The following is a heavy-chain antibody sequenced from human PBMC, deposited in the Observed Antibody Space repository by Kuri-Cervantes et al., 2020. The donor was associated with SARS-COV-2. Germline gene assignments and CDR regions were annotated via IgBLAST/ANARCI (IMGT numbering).Heavy chain of an antibody. CDR3: ARSHTLYGGNSSPWDY. CDR1: GYTFTGYY. J-gene: IGHJ4*02. V-gene: IGHV1-18*04. Sequence: ASVKVSCKASGYTFTGYYMHWVRQAPGRGLEWMGWISAYNGNTNYAQKLQGRVTMTTDTSTSTAYMELRSLRSDDTAVYYCARSHTLYGGNSSPWDYWGQGTLVTVSS. CDR2: ISAYNGNT. D-gene: IGHD4-23*01.